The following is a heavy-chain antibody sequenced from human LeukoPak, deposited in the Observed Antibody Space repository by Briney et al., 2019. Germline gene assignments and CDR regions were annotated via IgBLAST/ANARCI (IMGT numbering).Heavy chain of an antibody. Sequence: SQTLSLTCAISGDSVSSNSAAWNWLRQSPSRGLEWLGRTYYRSKWYNDYAVSVKSRIIISPDTSKNQFSLQLNSVTPEDTAVYYCARASIAVADDNDYWGQGTLVTVSS. V-gene: IGHV6-1*01. D-gene: IGHD6-19*01. CDR3: ARASIAVADDNDY. CDR1: GDSVSSNSAA. J-gene: IGHJ4*02. CDR2: TYYRSKWYN.